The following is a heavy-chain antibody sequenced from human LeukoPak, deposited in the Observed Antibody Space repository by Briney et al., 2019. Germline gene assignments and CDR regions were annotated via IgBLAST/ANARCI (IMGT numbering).Heavy chain of an antibody. CDR1: GGSISSGSYY. Sequence: PSETLSLTCTVSGGSISSGSYYWGWIRQPPGKGLEWIGEINHSGSTNYNPSLKSRVTISVDTSKNQFSLKLSSVTAADTAVYYCARGFGSWGVLEWFDPWGQGTLVTVSS. CDR3: ARGFGSWGVLEWFDP. CDR2: INHSGST. V-gene: IGHV4-39*07. D-gene: IGHD3-10*01. J-gene: IGHJ5*02.